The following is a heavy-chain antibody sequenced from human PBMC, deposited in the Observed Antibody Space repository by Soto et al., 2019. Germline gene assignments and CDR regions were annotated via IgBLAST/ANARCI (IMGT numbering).Heavy chain of an antibody. Sequence: LRLSCAASGFPFSNFGMSWVRQPPGKGLEWVSGISGSGGSTYYADSVKGRFTISRDNSKNTLYLQMNSLRAEDTALFFCAKLGYCSTTSCYRYYGMDVWGQGTTVTVSS. D-gene: IGHD2-2*02. J-gene: IGHJ6*02. CDR2: ISGSGGST. CDR3: AKLGYCSTTSCYRYYGMDV. V-gene: IGHV3-23*01. CDR1: GFPFSNFG.